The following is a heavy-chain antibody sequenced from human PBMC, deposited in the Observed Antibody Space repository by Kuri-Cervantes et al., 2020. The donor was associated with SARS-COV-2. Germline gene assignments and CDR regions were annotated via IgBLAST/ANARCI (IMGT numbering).Heavy chain of an antibody. Sequence: GSLRLSCAVYGGSFSGYYWSWIRQPSGKGLEWIGEINHSGSTNYNPSLKSRVTISVDTSKNQFSLKLSSVTAADTAVYYCARGRSFVGNWGQGTLVTVSS. J-gene: IGHJ4*02. CDR2: INHSGST. CDR3: ARGRSFVGN. V-gene: IGHV4-34*01. CDR1: GGSFSGYY. D-gene: IGHD3-16*01.